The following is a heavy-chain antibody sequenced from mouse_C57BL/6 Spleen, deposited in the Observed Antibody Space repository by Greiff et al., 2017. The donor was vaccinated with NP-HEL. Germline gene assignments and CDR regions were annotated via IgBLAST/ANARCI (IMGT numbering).Heavy chain of an antibody. Sequence: EVQLVESGGGLVKPGGSLKLSCAASGFTFSDYGMHWVRQAPEKGLEWVAYISSGSSTIYYADTVKGRFTISRDNAKNTLFLQMTSLRSEDTAMYYCARRVYYDYENYAMDYWGQGTSVTVSS. CDR3: ARRVYYDYENYAMDY. CDR1: GFTFSDYG. D-gene: IGHD2-4*01. J-gene: IGHJ4*01. V-gene: IGHV5-17*01. CDR2: ISSGSSTI.